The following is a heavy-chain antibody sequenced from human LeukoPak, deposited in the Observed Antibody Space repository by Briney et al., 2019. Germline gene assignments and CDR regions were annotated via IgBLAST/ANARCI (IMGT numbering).Heavy chain of an antibody. CDR2: INPTSGGT. V-gene: IGHV1-2*06. CDR3: ARGGLANNDY. J-gene: IGHJ4*02. CDR1: GYTFTGYY. D-gene: IGHD6-19*01. Sequence: ASVKVSCKASGYTFTGYYTHWVRQAPGQGLGWMGRINPTSGGTNYAQKFQGRVTLTRDTSISTAYMELRRLRSDDTAVYYCARGGLANNDYWGQGTLVTVSS.